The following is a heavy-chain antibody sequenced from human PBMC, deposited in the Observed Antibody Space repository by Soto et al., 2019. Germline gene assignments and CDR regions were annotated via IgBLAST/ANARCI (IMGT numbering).Heavy chain of an antibody. D-gene: IGHD3-3*01. J-gene: IGHJ4*02. CDR1: GYTFTSYG. Sequence: ASVKVSCKASGYTFTSYGISWVRQAPGQGLEWMGWISAYNGNTNYAQKLQGRVTMTTDTSTSTAYMELRSLRSDDTAVYYCARDPYDFWSGYSVYYFDYWGQGTLVTVCS. CDR2: ISAYNGNT. V-gene: IGHV1-18*01. CDR3: ARDPYDFWSGYSVYYFDY.